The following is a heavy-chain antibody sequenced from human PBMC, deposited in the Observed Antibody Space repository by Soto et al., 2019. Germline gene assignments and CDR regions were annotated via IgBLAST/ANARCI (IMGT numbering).Heavy chain of an antibody. V-gene: IGHV5-51*01. J-gene: IGHJ5*02. D-gene: IGHD6-19*01. CDR2: IYPGDSDT. Sequence: GESLKISCKWAGYSLSGDCSCLVREMPGKGLEWMCIIYPGDSDTRYSPSFQGQVTISADKCISTAYLQWSSLKASDTAMYYCERQWSPYSRGWNKQGGFEQWGQGHLVTVSS. CDR1: GYSLSGDC. CDR3: ERQWSPYSRGWNKQGGFEQ.